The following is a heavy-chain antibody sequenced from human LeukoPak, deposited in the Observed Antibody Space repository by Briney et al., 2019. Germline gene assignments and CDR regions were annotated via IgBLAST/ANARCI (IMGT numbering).Heavy chain of an antibody. V-gene: IGHV3-30*18. CDR3: AKDMYYYDSSGYFFDY. Sequence: GGSLRLSCAASGFTFSSYGMHWVRQAPGEGLEWVAVISYDGSNKYYADSVKGRFTISRDNSKNTLYLQMNSLRAEDTAVYYCAKDMYYYDSSGYFFDYWGQGTLVTVSS. D-gene: IGHD3-22*01. J-gene: IGHJ4*02. CDR1: GFTFSSYG. CDR2: ISYDGSNK.